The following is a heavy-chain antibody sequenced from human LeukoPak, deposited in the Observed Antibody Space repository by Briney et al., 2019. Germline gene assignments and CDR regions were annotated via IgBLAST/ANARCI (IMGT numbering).Heavy chain of an antibody. Sequence: GGSLRLSCAASGFTVSSNYMSWVRQAPGKGLAWVSRMNTDGSATVYADSVKGRFTISRDNAKNTLYLQMNSLRAEDTAVYYCTREVPGCSGGTCYSGWFDPWGQGTLVTVSS. V-gene: IGHV3-74*01. CDR1: GFTVSSNY. CDR2: MNTDGSAT. CDR3: TREVPGCSGGTCYSGWFDP. J-gene: IGHJ5*02. D-gene: IGHD2-15*01.